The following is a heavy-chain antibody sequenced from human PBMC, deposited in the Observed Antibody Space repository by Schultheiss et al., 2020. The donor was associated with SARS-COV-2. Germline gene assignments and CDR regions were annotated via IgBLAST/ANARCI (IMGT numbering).Heavy chain of an antibody. V-gene: IGHV3-15*01. CDR2: IKSKTDGGTT. CDR1: GFTFSSYS. D-gene: IGHD4-11*01. CDR3: KVTPTKEDYYYYYGMDV. J-gene: IGHJ6*02. Sequence: GESLKISCAASGFTFSSYSMNWVRQAPGKGLEWVGRIKSKTDGGTTDYAAPVKGRFTISRDDSKNTLYLQMNSLKTEDTAVYYCKVTPTKEDYYYYYGMDVWGQGTTVTVSS.